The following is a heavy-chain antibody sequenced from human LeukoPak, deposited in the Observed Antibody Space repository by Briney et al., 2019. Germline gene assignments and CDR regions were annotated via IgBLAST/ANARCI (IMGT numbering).Heavy chain of an antibody. Sequence: PGGSLRLSCAASGFTFSSYGMHWVRQAPGKGLEWVAVIWYDGSNKYYADSVKGRFTISRDNSKNTLYLQMNSLRAEDTAVYYCASLGSHYYDSSALPAGSTGGDAFDIWGQGTMVTVSS. CDR2: IWYDGSNK. D-gene: IGHD3-22*01. J-gene: IGHJ3*02. CDR3: ASLGSHYYDSSALPAGSTGGDAFDI. V-gene: IGHV3-33*01. CDR1: GFTFSSYG.